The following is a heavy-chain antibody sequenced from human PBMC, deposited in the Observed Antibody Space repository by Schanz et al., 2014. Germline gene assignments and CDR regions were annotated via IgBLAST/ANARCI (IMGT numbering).Heavy chain of an antibody. V-gene: IGHV3-7*01. Sequence: EVQLVESGGGLVQPGGSLRLSCAASGFTFGNFFMSWVRQAPGKGLEWVANIKQDGIEKYYVDSVKGRFTISRDNAKNSLYLQMNSLRAEDTAVYYCARDGAGRAPDAFDIWGQGTMVTVSS. D-gene: IGHD1-26*01. J-gene: IGHJ3*02. CDR2: IKQDGIEK. CDR1: GFTFGNFF. CDR3: ARDGAGRAPDAFDI.